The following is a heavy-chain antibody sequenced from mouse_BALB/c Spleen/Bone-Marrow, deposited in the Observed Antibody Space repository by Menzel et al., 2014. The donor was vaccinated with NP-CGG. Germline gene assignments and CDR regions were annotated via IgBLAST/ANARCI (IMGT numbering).Heavy chain of an antibody. CDR2: ILPGSDST. CDR1: GYTFSSYW. D-gene: IGHD3-2*01. Sequence: QVQLQQSGAERMKPGASVKISCKATGYTFSSYWIEWVKQRPGHGLEWIGEILPGSDSTNYNENFKGKATFTADTSSNTAYMQLNSLTSEDSAVYFCARDSSDYLAWFAYWGQGTLVTVSA. J-gene: IGHJ3*01. CDR3: ARDSSDYLAWFAY. V-gene: IGHV1-9*01.